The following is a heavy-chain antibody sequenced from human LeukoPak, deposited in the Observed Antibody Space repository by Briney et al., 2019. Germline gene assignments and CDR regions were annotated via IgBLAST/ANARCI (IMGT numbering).Heavy chain of an antibody. Sequence: PGRSLRLSCAASGFTFSSYGMHWVRQAPGRGLEWVAVIWYDGSNKYYADSVKGRFTISRDNSKNTLYLQMNSLRAEDTAVYYCAREGYDSSGFHRDFDYWGQGTLVTVSS. J-gene: IGHJ4*02. CDR3: AREGYDSSGFHRDFDY. CDR2: IWYDGSNK. V-gene: IGHV3-33*01. D-gene: IGHD3-22*01. CDR1: GFTFSSYG.